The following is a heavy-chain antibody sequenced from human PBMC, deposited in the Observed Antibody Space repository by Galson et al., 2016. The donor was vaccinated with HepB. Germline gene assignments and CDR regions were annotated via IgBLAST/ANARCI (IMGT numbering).Heavy chain of an antibody. D-gene: IGHD3-10*01. V-gene: IGHV4-34*01. J-gene: IGHJ5*02. CDR3: ARGRLHNSYGSGAYYLKNWFDP. Sequence: SETLSLTCVISGGSSSGYYWSWIRQSPGEGLEWIGEVNHGARTNYNPSLKSRVTILLDTSKNQFSLRLISVTAADTAVYYCARGRLHNSYGSGAYYLKNWFDPWGPGTPVTVSS. CDR1: GGSSSGYY. CDR2: VNHGART.